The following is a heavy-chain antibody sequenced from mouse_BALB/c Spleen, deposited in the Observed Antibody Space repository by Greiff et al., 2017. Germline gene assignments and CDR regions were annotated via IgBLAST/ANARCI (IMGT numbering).Heavy chain of an antibody. D-gene: IGHD1-1*01. V-gene: IGHV5-6*03. CDR3: ARRSLITTVVAPFDY. CDR1: GFTFSSYG. Sequence: EVQVVESGGGLVKPGGSLKLSCAASGFTFSSYGMSWVRQTPDKRLEWVATISSGGSYTYYPDSVKGRFTISRDNAKNTLYLQMSSLKSEDTAMYYCARRSLITTVVAPFDYWGQGTTLTVSS. CDR2: ISSGGSYT. J-gene: IGHJ2*01.